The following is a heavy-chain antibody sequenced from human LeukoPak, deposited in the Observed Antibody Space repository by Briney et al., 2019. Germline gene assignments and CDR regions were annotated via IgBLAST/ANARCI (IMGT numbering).Heavy chain of an antibody. CDR2: INHSGST. CDR1: GLTFDDYA. CDR3: ARGRCSGGSCYWGGGGYYYYGMDV. Sequence: GSLRLSCAVSGLTFDDYAMSWVRQPPGKGLEWIGEINHSGSTNYNPSLKSRVTISVDTSKNQFSLKLSSVTAADTAVYYCARGRCSGGSCYWGGGGYYYYGMDVWGQGTTVTVSS. J-gene: IGHJ6*02. D-gene: IGHD2-15*01. V-gene: IGHV4-34*01.